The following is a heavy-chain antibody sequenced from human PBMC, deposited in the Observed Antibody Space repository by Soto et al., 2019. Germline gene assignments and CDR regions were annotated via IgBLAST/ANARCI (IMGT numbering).Heavy chain of an antibody. D-gene: IGHD6-19*01. V-gene: IGHV1-3*01. Sequence: ASAKVSCKYSCYTFTSYGISLFRQAPGQRLEWMGWINAGNGNTKYSQKFQGRVTITRDTSASTAYMELSSLRSEDTAVYYCARDLGGWPDYWGQGTLVTVSS. J-gene: IGHJ4*02. CDR2: INAGNGNT. CDR1: CYTFTSYG. CDR3: ARDLGGWPDY.